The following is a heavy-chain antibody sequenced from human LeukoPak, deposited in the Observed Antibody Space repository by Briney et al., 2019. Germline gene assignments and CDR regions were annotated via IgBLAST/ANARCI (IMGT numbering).Heavy chain of an antibody. D-gene: IGHD2-15*01. Sequence: GGSLRLSCAASGFTFSSYSMNWVRQAPGKGLEWVSSISSSSSYIYYADSVKGRFTISRDNAKNSLYLQMNSLRAEDTAVYYCAKEDIVVVVAATGGYFDYWGQGTLVTVSS. CDR1: GFTFSSYS. J-gene: IGHJ4*02. CDR2: ISSSSSYI. CDR3: AKEDIVVVVAATGGYFDY. V-gene: IGHV3-21*04.